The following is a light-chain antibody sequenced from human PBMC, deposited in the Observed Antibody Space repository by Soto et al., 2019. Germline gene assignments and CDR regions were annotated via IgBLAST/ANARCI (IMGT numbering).Light chain of an antibody. CDR1: ISNIGTNS. J-gene: IGLJ1*01. CDR2: ADS. V-gene: IGLV1-44*01. CDR3: AAWDDKLXGPL. Sequence: QSFLSQPPSASGTPVQRVTISCSGDISNIGTNSVHWYQHLPGTDPKLAIYADSQLPSGVPDRFSGSKSGTSAPLAIIGLQYEDDDDYLCAAWDDKLXGPLVGTGTKVXV.